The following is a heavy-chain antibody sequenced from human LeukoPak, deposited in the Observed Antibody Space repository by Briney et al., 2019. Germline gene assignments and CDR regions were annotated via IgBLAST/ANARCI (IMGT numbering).Heavy chain of an antibody. CDR3: AKELAVTDAGTTFDV. CDR2: ISASGGNT. CDR1: GFTFSTYA. D-gene: IGHD6-19*01. Sequence: PGGSLRLSCAASGFTFSTYAMNWVRQAPGKGLEWVSTISASGGNTYHADSVKGRFTISRDNSDYTVYLQMNSLRAEDTALYYCAKELAVTDAGTTFDVWGPGTMVTVSS. V-gene: IGHV3-23*01. J-gene: IGHJ3*01.